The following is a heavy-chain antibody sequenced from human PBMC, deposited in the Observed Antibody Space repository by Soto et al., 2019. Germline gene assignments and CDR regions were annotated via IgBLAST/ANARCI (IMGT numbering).Heavy chain of an antibody. V-gene: IGHV4-34*01. Sequence: SETLSLTCAVYGGSFSGYYWSWIRQPPGKGLEWIGEINHRGRTNHNPSLKSRVTISVDTSKNQFSLKLSSVTAADTAVYYCARLYDFWSGYYLKYFDYWGQGILVTVSS. J-gene: IGHJ4*02. CDR2: INHRGRT. CDR3: ARLYDFWSGYYLKYFDY. D-gene: IGHD3-3*01. CDR1: GGSFSGYY.